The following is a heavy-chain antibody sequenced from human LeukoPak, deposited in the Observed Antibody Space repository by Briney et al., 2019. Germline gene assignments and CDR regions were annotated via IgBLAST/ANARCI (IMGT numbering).Heavy chain of an antibody. D-gene: IGHD2-15*01. CDR1: GGSISSRTYY. J-gene: IGHJ4*02. V-gene: IGHV4-39*01. CDR2: IYYSGNT. CDR3: ARHRGGSSPSVFDS. Sequence: PSETLSLTCTVSGGSISSRTYYWGWIRQPPGKGLEWIGSIYYSGNTYYNPSLKSRVTISVDTSKNHFSLKLSSVTAADTTLFYCARHRGGSSPSVFDSWGQGTLVTVSS.